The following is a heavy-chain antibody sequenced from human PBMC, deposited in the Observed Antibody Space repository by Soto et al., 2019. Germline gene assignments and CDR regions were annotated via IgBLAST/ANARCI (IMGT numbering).Heavy chain of an antibody. J-gene: IGHJ4*02. D-gene: IGHD6-19*01. CDR3: ARHRGMSGWSVTQYFDY. Sequence: PSETLSLTCTVSGGSISSSSYYWGWIRQPPGKGLEWIGSIYYSGSTYYNPSLKSRVTISVDTSKNQFSLKLSSVTAADTAVYYCARHRGMSGWSVTQYFDYWGQGTLVTVSS. CDR2: IYYSGST. V-gene: IGHV4-39*01. CDR1: GGSISSSSYY.